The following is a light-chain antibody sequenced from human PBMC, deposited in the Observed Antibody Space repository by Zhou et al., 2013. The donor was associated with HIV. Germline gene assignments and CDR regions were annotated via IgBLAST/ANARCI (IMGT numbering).Light chain of an antibody. CDR3: QQYGSSSIT. Sequence: EIVLTQSPGTLSLSPGERATLSCRASQSVSSSYLGWYQQKPGQAPRLLIYGASSRATGIPDRFSGSGSGTDFTLTISRLEPXDFAVYYXQQYGSSSITFGKGT. J-gene: IGKJ5*01. V-gene: IGKV3-20*01. CDR2: GAS. CDR1: QSVSSSY.